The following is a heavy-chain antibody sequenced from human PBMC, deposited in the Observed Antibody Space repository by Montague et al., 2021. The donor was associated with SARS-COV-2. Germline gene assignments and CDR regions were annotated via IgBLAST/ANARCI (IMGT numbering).Heavy chain of an antibody. CDR3: ATIATTGPQEFNR. D-gene: IGHD1/OR15-1a*01. Sequence: SETLSLTCSVYAATKSRSYWPLTRSSPRTGLDWIGHIFYVGSSYSNPATQSRASFSVDTSKNQFSLRRKSVSIADTAVYYCATIATTGPQEFNRWGQGTLVS. J-gene: IGHJ4*02. CDR1: AATKSRSY. V-gene: IGHV4-59*12. CDR2: IFYVGSS.